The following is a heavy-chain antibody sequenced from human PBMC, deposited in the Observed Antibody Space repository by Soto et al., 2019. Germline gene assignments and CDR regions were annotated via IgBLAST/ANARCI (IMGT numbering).Heavy chain of an antibody. CDR1: GFTFSSYS. CDR2: ISSSSSYI. Sequence: EVQLVESGGGLVKPGGSLRLSCAASGFTFSSYSMNWVRQAPGKGLEWVSAISSSSSYIYYADSVKGRFTISRDNAKNSLYLQMNSLRADDTAVYYCARDKRGGGGYRGNAFDIWGQGTMVTVSS. CDR3: ARDKRGGGGYRGNAFDI. V-gene: IGHV3-21*01. J-gene: IGHJ3*02. D-gene: IGHD1-26*01.